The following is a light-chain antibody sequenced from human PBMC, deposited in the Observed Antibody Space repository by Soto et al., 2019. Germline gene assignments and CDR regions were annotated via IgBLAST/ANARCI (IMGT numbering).Light chain of an antibody. CDR3: QQYGSSPPFT. V-gene: IGKV3-20*01. CDR2: GAS. CDR1: QSVSSRY. J-gene: IGKJ2*01. Sequence: EIVLTQSPGTLSLSPGERATLSCRASQSVSSRYLAWYQQQPGQAPRLLIYGASNRATGIPDRFSGSGSGTDFTLTISRLEPEDFAVYFCQQYGSSPPFTFGQGTKVEIK.